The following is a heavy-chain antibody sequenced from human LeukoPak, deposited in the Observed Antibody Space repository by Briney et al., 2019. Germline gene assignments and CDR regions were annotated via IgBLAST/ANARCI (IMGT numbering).Heavy chain of an antibody. CDR2: ISSSGSTI. J-gene: IGHJ4*02. CDR1: GFTFSSYE. Sequence: GGSLRLSCAASGFTFSSYEMNWVRQAPGKGLEWVSYISSSGSTIYYADSVKGRFTISRDNSKNTLYLQMNSLRAEDTAVYYCARDRYTYYYDSSGYYVPDYWGQGTLVTVSS. CDR3: ARDRYTYYYDSSGYYVPDY. V-gene: IGHV3-48*03. D-gene: IGHD3-22*01.